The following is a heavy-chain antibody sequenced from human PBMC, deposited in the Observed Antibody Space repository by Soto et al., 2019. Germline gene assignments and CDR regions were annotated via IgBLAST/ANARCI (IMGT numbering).Heavy chain of an antibody. CDR3: ARATYCGGDCSLNFDY. D-gene: IGHD2-21*02. CDR1: GGSISSGGYY. CDR2: IYYSGST. J-gene: IGHJ4*02. Sequence: SETLSLTCTVSGGSISSGGYYWSWIRQHPGKGLEWIGYIYYSGSTYYNPSLKSRVTISVDTSKNQFSLKLSSVTAADTAVYYCARATYCGGDCSLNFDYWGKGTLVTVS. V-gene: IGHV4-31*03.